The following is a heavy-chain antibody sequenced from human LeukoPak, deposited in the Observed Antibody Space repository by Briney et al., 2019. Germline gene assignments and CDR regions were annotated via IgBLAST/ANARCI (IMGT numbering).Heavy chain of an antibody. CDR2: INDSGTT. J-gene: IGHJ4*02. CDR1: GGSFSGYY. V-gene: IGHV4-34*01. D-gene: IGHD3-10*01. Sequence: SETLSLSCAVYGGSFSGYYWSWTRQSPGGRLEWIGEINDSGTTNYNPSLKSRVTISVDTSMNQFSLKLYSVTAADTAHYYCAGGLWFGESRPYYYDYWGQGNLVSVST. CDR3: AGGLWFGESRPYYYDY.